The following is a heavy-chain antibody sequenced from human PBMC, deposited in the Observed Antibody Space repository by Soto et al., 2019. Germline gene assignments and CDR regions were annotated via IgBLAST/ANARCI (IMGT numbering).Heavy chain of an antibody. Sequence: EVQLLESGGGLVQPGGSLRLSCAASGFTLSNHAMYWVRQAPGRGLEWVSTISASGGETYYADTVRGRFTISRDTSKNTLDLRMNSLRAADAAVYHCVIRTAAGGGALLYFDSWGQGALVTVSS. CDR1: GFTLSNHA. CDR2: ISASGGET. D-gene: IGHD6-13*01. V-gene: IGHV3-23*01. J-gene: IGHJ4*02. CDR3: VIRTAAGGGALLYFDS.